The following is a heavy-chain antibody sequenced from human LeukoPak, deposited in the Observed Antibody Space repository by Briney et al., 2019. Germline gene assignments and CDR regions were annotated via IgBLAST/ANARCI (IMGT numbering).Heavy chain of an antibody. D-gene: IGHD3-10*01. CDR2: INHSGST. CDR3: ARGVYYYGSGTKKVRYFDY. J-gene: IGHJ4*02. CDR1: GGSFSGYY. V-gene: IGHV4-34*01. Sequence: PSETLSLTCAVYGGSFSGYYWSWIRQPPGKGLEWIGEINHSGSTNYNPSLKSRVTISVDTSKNQFSLKLSSVTAADTAVYYCARGVYYYGSGTKKVRYFDYWGQGTLVTVSS.